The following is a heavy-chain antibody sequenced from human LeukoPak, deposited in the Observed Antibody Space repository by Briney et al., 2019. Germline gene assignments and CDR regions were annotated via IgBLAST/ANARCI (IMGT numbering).Heavy chain of an antibody. V-gene: IGHV4-59*12. CDR2: IHYSGST. CDR3: ARGGVGATEGAFDI. Sequence: SETLSLTCTVSGGSISSYYWSWIRQPPGKGLEWIGYIHYSGSTHYNPSLKSRVTISVDTSKNQVSLKLRSVTAADTAVYYCARGGVGATEGAFDIWGQGTMVTVSS. D-gene: IGHD1-26*01. J-gene: IGHJ3*02. CDR1: GGSISSYY.